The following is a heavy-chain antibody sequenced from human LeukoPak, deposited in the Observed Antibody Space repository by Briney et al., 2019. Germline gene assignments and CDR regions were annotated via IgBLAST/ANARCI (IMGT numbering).Heavy chain of an antibody. CDR1: GFTFDDYA. CDR2: ISWNSGSI. CDR3: AKEAVVAAAPLFDY. J-gene: IGHJ4*02. D-gene: IGHD2-15*01. V-gene: IGHV3-9*01. Sequence: GGSLRLSCAASGFTFDDYAMHWVRQAPGKGLEWVSGISWNSGSIGYADSVKGRFTISRDNAKNSLYLQMNSLRAEDTALYYCAKEAVVAAAPLFDYWGQGTLVTVSS.